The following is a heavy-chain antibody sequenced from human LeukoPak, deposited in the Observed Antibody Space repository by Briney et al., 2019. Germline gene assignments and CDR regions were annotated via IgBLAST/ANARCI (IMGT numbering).Heavy chain of an antibody. Sequence: SETLSLTCTVSGYSISSGYYWGWIRQPPGKGLEWIGGIYHSGSTYYKPSLKSRVTISVDASKNQFSLKLSSVTAADTAVYYCARGEARLSWFDPWGQGTLVTVSS. V-gene: IGHV4-38-2*02. CDR1: GYSISSGYY. J-gene: IGHJ5*02. CDR3: ARGEARLSWFDP. D-gene: IGHD6-19*01. CDR2: IYHSGST.